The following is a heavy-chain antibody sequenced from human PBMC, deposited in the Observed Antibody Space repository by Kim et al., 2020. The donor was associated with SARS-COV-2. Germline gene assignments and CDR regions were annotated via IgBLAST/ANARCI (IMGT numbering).Heavy chain of an antibody. CDR3: ARDRRRIVVVTAIHYYYYGMDV. Sequence: SQTLSLTCAISGDSVSSNSAAWNWIRQSPSRGLEWLGRTYYRSKWYNDYAVSVKSRITINPDTSKNQFSLQLNSVTPEDTAVYYCARDRRRIVVVTAIHYYYYGMDVWGRGTTVTVSS. CDR1: GDSVSSNSAA. V-gene: IGHV6-1*01. D-gene: IGHD2-21*02. J-gene: IGHJ6*02. CDR2: TYYRSKWYN.